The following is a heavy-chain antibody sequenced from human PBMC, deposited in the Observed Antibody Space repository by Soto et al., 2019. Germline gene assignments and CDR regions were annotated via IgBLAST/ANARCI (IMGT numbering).Heavy chain of an antibody. V-gene: IGHV3-11*01. CDR1: GFTFSDYY. D-gene: IGHD3-16*01. CDR3: ARNVGGAWGSFYFDH. CDR2: ISSSGSTI. J-gene: IGHJ5*02. Sequence: PGGSLRLSCAASGFTFSDYYMSWIRQAQGKGLEWVSYISSSGSTIYYADSVKGRFTISRDNAKNSLYLQMNSMRAEDTAVYYCARNVGGAWGSFYFDHWGQGTRVTVSS.